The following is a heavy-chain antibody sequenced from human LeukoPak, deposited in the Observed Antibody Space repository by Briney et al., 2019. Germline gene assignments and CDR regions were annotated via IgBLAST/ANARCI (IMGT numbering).Heavy chain of an antibody. CDR1: GGSISTSDYY. Sequence: SETLSLTCTVSGGSISTSDYYWGWIRKPPGKGLEWIGYIYYSGSTNYNPSLKSRVTISVDTSKNQFSLKLSSVTAADTAVYYCARRSQGYDFWSGYYPPSDYYYMDVWGKGTTVTVSS. V-gene: IGHV4-61*05. D-gene: IGHD3-3*01. CDR2: IYYSGST. CDR3: ARRSQGYDFWSGYYPPSDYYYMDV. J-gene: IGHJ6*03.